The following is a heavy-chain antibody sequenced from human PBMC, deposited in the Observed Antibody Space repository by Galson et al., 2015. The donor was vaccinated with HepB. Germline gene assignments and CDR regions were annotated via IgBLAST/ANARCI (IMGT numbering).Heavy chain of an antibody. D-gene: IGHD3-22*01. CDR2: INAGNGNT. V-gene: IGHV1-3*01. Sequence: VKVSCKASGYTFTTYVIHWVRQAPGQRLEWMGWINAGNGNTKYSQKFQGRVTISRDTSASTAYMELSSLRSEDTAVYYCARGDSNSYYSDAFDIWGQGTMVTVSS. CDR1: GYTFTTYV. J-gene: IGHJ3*02. CDR3: ARGDSNSYYSDAFDI.